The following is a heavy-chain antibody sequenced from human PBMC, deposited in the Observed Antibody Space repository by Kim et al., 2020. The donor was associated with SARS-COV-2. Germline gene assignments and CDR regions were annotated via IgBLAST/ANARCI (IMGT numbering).Heavy chain of an antibody. CDR3: ARGRRPVVPAAIVWFDP. Sequence: SETLSLTCAVYGGSFSGYYWSWIRQPPGKGLEWIGEINHSGSTNYNPSLKSRVTISVDTSKNQFSLKLSSVTAAGTAVYYCARGRRPVVPAAIVWFDPWG. CDR1: GGSFSGYY. V-gene: IGHV4-34*01. J-gene: IGHJ5*02. D-gene: IGHD2-2*01. CDR2: INHSGST.